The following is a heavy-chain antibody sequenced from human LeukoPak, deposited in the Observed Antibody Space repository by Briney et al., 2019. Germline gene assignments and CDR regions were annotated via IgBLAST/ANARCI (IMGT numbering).Heavy chain of an antibody. D-gene: IGHD3-10*01. Sequence: GGSLRLSCAASEFTFSDYYMSWVRQAPGKGLGWVSYMSSTSSTKYYADSVKGRFTISRDNAKSSLYLQMNSLRADDTAVYYCARCGDGLPCDFDYWGQGTLVTVSS. CDR3: ARCGDGLPCDFDY. CDR1: EFTFSDYY. J-gene: IGHJ4*02. CDR2: MSSTSSTK. V-gene: IGHV3-11*04.